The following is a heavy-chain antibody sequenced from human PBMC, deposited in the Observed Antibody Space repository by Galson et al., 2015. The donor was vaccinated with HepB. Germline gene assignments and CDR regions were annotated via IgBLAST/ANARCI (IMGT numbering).Heavy chain of an antibody. Sequence: SLRLSCAASGFTFSSYWMHWVRQAPGKGLVWVSRINSDGSSTSYADSVKGRFTISRDNAKNTLYLQMNSLRAEDTAVYYCARGLWFGEGMEEGDFDYWGQGTLVTVSS. CDR1: GFTFSSYW. D-gene: IGHD3-10*01. CDR3: ARGLWFGEGMEEGDFDY. CDR2: INSDGSST. J-gene: IGHJ4*02. V-gene: IGHV3-74*01.